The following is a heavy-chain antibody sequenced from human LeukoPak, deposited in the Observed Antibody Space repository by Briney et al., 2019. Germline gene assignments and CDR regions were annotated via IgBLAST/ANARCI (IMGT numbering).Heavy chain of an antibody. CDR3: AKDQEQLVDYYYYYMDV. J-gene: IGHJ6*03. CDR2: ISYDGSNK. CDR1: GFTFSRYA. Sequence: GSLRLSCAASGFTFSRYAMHWVRQAPGKGLEWVAAISYDGSNKYYADSVKGRFTISRDNSKNTLYLQMNGLRAEDTAVYYCAKDQEQLVDYYYYYMDVWGKGTTVTVSS. D-gene: IGHD6-6*01. V-gene: IGHV3-30-3*01.